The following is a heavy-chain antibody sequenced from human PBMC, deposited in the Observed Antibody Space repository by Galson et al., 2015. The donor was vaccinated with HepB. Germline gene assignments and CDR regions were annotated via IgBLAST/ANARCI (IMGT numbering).Heavy chain of an antibody. J-gene: IGHJ4*02. D-gene: IGHD2-15*01. CDR1: GFTFSSYA. CDR2: ISGSGGST. Sequence: SLRLSCAASGFTFSSYAMSWVRQAPGKGPEWVSAISGSGGSTYYADSVKGRFTISRDNSKNTLYLQMNSLRAEDTAVYYCAKDRIVVVVAATFDYWGQGTLVTVSS. CDR3: AKDRIVVVVAATFDY. V-gene: IGHV3-23*01.